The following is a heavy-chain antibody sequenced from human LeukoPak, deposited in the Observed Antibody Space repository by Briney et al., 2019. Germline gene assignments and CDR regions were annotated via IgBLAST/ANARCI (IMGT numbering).Heavy chain of an antibody. V-gene: IGHV3-49*04. CDR2: IRRRAYGGAA. J-gene: IGHJ4*02. CDR1: GFAFDDFA. CDR3: SRNGLVDFDY. Sequence: SLRLSCTTSGFAFDDFAMSWVRQPAGKGLEWVGFIRRRAYGGAAEYAASVKGRFIISRDDSKGIAYLQMNSLKTEDTAVYYCSRNGLVDFDYWGRRSRVSVS.